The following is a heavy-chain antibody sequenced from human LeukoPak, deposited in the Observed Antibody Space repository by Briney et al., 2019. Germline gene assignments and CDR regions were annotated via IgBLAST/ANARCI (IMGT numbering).Heavy chain of an antibody. D-gene: IGHD2-2*01. J-gene: IGHJ4*02. CDR2: ISGSGGST. CDR3: GKFLSIVVVPAAISEYYFDY. CDR1: GFTFSRDT. V-gene: IGHV3-23*01. Sequence: GGSLRLSSAASGFTFSRDTISSVREAPGKGLEWGSAISGSGGSTYYADAVKGRFTISRDNSKNTLYLQMNSLRAEDTAVYYCGKFLSIVVVPAAISEYYFDYWGQGTLVTVSS.